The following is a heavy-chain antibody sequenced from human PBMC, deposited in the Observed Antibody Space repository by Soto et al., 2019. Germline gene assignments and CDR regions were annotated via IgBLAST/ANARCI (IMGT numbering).Heavy chain of an antibody. V-gene: IGHV5-51*01. CDR3: ERRSRYAVGVYGMDV. D-gene: IGHD2-2*01. Sequence: GESLKISCKGSGYSFTSYWIGWVRQMPGKGLEWMGIIYPGDSDTRYSPSFQGQVTISADKSISTAYLQWSSMKASDTAMYYCERRSRYAVGVYGMDVWGQGTTVTASS. J-gene: IGHJ6*02. CDR2: IYPGDSDT. CDR1: GYSFTSYW.